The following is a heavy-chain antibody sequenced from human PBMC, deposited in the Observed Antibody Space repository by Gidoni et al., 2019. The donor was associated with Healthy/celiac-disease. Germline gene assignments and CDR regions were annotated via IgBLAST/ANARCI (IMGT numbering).Heavy chain of an antibody. CDR3: ARGHTYYDFWSGYLSFDY. Sequence: EVQLLESGGGLVQPGGSLRLSCAASGFPFSSYAMSWVRQAPGKGLEWVSAISGSGGSTYYADSVKGRFTISRDNSKNTLYLQMNSLRAEDTAVYYCARGHTYYDFWSGYLSFDYWGQGTLVTVSS. CDR1: GFPFSSYA. J-gene: IGHJ4*02. CDR2: ISGSGGST. V-gene: IGHV3-23*01. D-gene: IGHD3-3*01.